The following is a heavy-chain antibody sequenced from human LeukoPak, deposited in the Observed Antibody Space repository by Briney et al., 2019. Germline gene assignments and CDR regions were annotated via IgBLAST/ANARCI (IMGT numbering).Heavy chain of an antibody. Sequence: PSETLSLTCAVYGGSFSGYYWSWIRHPPGKGLEWIWEINHSGSTNYNPSLKSRVTISVDTSKNQFSLKLSSVTAADTAVYYCARGGYCSSTSCYRSYYYGMDVWGQGTTVTVSS. D-gene: IGHD2-2*02. CDR3: ARGGYCSSTSCYRSYYYGMDV. CDR1: GGSFSGYY. CDR2: INHSGST. J-gene: IGHJ6*02. V-gene: IGHV4-34*01.